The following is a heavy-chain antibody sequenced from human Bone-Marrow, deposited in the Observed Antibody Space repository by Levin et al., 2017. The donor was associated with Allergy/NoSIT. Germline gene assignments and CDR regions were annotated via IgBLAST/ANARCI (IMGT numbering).Heavy chain of an antibody. D-gene: IGHD2-8*01. J-gene: IGHJ3*02. CDR1: GGPISNYY. CDR3: ARTVSVLMVHDNAFDI. V-gene: IGHV4-59*01. CDR2: ILSTGGT. Sequence: PSETLSLTCTVSGGPISNYYWSWIRQPPGKDLEWIGYILSTGGTTYNPSLKSRVTISLDTSKNQFSLRLSSVTAADTAVYYCARTVSVLMVHDNAFDIWGPGTMVTVSS.